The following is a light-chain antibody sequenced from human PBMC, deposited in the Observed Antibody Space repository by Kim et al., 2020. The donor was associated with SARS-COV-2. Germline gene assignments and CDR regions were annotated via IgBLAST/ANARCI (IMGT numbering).Light chain of an antibody. V-gene: IGLV2-11*01. Sequence: GQSVTLSCTGSSSDVGDYNYGSWYQHHPGKDPKLMIYDVRKRPSGVPDRFSGSKSGNTAPLTISGLQAEDEADYYCCSYAGSYTGIFGGGTKLTVL. J-gene: IGLJ2*01. CDR2: DVR. CDR1: SSDVGDYNY. CDR3: CSYAGSYTGI.